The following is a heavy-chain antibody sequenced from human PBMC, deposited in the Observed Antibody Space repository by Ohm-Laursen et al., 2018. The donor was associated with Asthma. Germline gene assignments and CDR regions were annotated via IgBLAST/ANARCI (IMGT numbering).Heavy chain of an antibody. CDR1: GGTFSSYA. CDR2: IIPIFDIP. CDR3: ARDHSSGYSFSFDY. V-gene: IGHV1-69*10. J-gene: IGHJ4*02. Sequence: GASVKVSCKVSGGTFSSYAINWVRQAPGQGLEWVGAIIPIFDIPNYAEKFQGRATITADKSTSTAYMELSSLRSEDTAVYYCARDHSSGYSFSFDYWGQGTLVTVSS. D-gene: IGHD3-22*01.